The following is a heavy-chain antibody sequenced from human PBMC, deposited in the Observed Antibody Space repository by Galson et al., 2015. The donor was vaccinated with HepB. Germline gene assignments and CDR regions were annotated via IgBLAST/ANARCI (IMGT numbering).Heavy chain of an antibody. D-gene: IGHD5-12*01. CDR2: IYSGGST. CDR1: GFTVSSNY. V-gene: IGHV3-53*01. CDR3: WGGAYVEDY. Sequence: SLRLSCAASGFTVSSNYMSWVRQAPGKGLECVSVIYSGGSTYYADSVRGRFTISRDNSKNTLYLQMNGMRAEDTAVYYCWGGAYVEDYWGQGTLVTVSS. J-gene: IGHJ4*02.